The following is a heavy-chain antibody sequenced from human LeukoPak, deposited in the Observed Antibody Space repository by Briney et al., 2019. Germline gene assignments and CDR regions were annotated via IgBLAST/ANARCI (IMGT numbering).Heavy chain of an antibody. CDR1: GYTFTGYY. Sequence: ASVKVSRKASGYTFTGYYMHWVRQAPGQGLEWMGRINPNSGGTNYAQKFQGRVTMTRDTSISTAYMELSRLRSDDTAVYYCAIVGYCSSTSCYAVGDYYYYYYMDVWGKGTTVTVSS. CDR3: AIVGYCSSTSCYAVGDYYYYYYMDV. D-gene: IGHD2-2*01. V-gene: IGHV1-2*06. CDR2: INPNSGGT. J-gene: IGHJ6*03.